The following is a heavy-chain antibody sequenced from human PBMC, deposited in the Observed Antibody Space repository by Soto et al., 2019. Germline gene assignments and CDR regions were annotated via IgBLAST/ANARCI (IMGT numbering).Heavy chain of an antibody. Sequence: EVQLVESGGGLVKPGGSLRLSCAASGFTFNNAWMNWVRQAPGKGLEWVGRIKSKTDGETTDYAAPVKGRFTVSRDDSKPTLYLQMDNLKTGDTAVYYCTTLVVVTKDWGQGTLVTVSS. CDR3: TTLVVVTKD. CDR2: IKSKTDGETT. CDR1: GFTFNNAW. D-gene: IGHD3-22*01. J-gene: IGHJ4*02. V-gene: IGHV3-15*07.